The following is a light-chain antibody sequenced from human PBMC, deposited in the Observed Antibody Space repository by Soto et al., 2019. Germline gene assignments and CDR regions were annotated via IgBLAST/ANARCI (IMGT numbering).Light chain of an antibody. CDR3: QQYDYSLLT. CDR1: QSVSNNY. V-gene: IGKV3-20*01. CDR2: GAS. Sequence: IFFTHSSGHPSPSPGERATLSCRVSQSVSNNYLGWYQQKPGQAPRLLIYGASTRAAGIPDRFSGSGSGTDFTLTISRLQPEDYALYYCQQYDYSLLTFGQGTRLEI. J-gene: IGKJ5*01.